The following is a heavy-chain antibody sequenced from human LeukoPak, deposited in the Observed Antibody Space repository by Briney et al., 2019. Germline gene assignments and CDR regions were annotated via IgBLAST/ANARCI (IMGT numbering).Heavy chain of an antibody. J-gene: IGHJ3*02. CDR2: TNQYGTQN. Sequence: GGSLRLSCTASGFTFNSYWMTWVRQAPGKGLEWVANTNQYGTQNYYVDSVKGRFTISRDNAENSLYLQMSSLRDEDTAVYYCARNVNAFDIWGRGTMVTVSS. V-gene: IGHV3-7*01. CDR3: ARNVNAFDI. CDR1: GFTFNSYW.